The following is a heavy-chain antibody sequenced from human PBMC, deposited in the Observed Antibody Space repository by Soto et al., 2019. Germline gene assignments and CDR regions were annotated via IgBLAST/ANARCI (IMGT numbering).Heavy chain of an antibody. V-gene: IGHV1-18*04. CDR3: AREGSGYDFSMYDY. CDR1: GYTFTSYG. CDR2: ISAYNGNT. D-gene: IGHD5-12*01. Sequence: ASVKVSFKASGYTFTSYGISCVRQAPGQGLEWMGWISAYNGNTNYAQKLQGRVTMTTDTSTSTAYMELRSLRSDDTAVYYCAREGSGYDFSMYDYWGQGTLVTVSS. J-gene: IGHJ4*02.